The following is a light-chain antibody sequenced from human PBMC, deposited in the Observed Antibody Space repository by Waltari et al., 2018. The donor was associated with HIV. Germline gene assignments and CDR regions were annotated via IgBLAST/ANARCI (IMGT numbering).Light chain of an antibody. CDR2: ENP. CDR3: QSYDGGLSRGV. CDR1: NFNIGAGYE. J-gene: IGLJ3*02. Sequence: QSVVTQPPSVSGAPGQTVTISCTGSNFNIGAGYEVHWYQQRPGSAPKLVIHENPNRPSGVPDRFSGSKSGTSASLVIAGLQAEDEADYYCQSYDGGLSRGVFGGGTRLTVL. V-gene: IGLV1-40*01.